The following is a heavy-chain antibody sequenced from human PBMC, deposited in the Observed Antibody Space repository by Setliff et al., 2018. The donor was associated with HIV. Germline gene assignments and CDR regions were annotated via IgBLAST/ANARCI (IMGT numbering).Heavy chain of an antibody. Sequence: LSLTCTASGGSISSGGYYWSWIRQHPGKGLEWIGYIYYSGSTYYNPSLKSRVTISVDTSKNQFSLKLSSVTAADTAVYYCARAAPYYDYVWGSYRHFDYWGQGTLVTVSS. D-gene: IGHD3-16*02. V-gene: IGHV4-31*03. CDR1: GGSISSGGYY. J-gene: IGHJ4*02. CDR3: ARAAPYYDYVWGSYRHFDY. CDR2: IYYSGST.